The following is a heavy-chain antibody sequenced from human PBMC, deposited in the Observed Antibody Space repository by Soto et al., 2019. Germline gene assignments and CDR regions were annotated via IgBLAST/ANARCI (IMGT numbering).Heavy chain of an antibody. J-gene: IGHJ4*02. V-gene: IGHV4-59*01. CDR1: GGSTSSYY. D-gene: IGHD3-10*01. CDR2: IYYSGST. Sequence: SETLSLTCTVSGGSTSSYYWSWIRQPPGKGLEWIGYIYYSGSTNYNPSLKSRVTISVDTSKNQFSLKLSSVTAADTAVYYRARSYYYGSGSYYFDSWGQGTLVTVS. CDR3: ARSYYYGSGSYYFDS.